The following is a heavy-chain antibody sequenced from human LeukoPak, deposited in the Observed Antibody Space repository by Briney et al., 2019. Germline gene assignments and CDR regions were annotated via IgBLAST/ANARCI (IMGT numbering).Heavy chain of an antibody. J-gene: IGHJ4*02. V-gene: IGHV4-59*01. CDR3: ARTEPSGTTSH. CDR2: IYYSGST. D-gene: IGHD1-1*01. Sequence: MASETLSLTCTVSGGSITNYYWSWIRQPPGKGLEWIGYIYYSGSTNYNPSLKSRATLSVDTSRNQFSLSLRSMTAADTAVYYCARTEPSGTTSHWGQGTLVTVSS. CDR1: GGSITNYY.